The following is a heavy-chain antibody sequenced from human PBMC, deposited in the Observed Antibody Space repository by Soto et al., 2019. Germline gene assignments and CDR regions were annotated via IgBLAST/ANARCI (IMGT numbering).Heavy chain of an antibody. CDR2: ISRSGANI. CDR1: GFNFSDYY. D-gene: IGHD3-10*01. V-gene: IGHV3-21*04. CDR3: ARGINRSGAY. Sequence: GGSLRLSCAGSGFNFSDYYMVWVRQAPGKGLEWVSSISRSGANIHYADSVKGRFTISRDNARNSPYLQMNSLRAEDTARYFCARGINRSGAYWGQGT. J-gene: IGHJ4*02.